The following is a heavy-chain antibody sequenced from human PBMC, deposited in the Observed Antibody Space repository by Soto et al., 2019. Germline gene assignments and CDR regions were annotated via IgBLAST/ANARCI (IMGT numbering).Heavy chain of an antibody. Sequence: EVQLVASGGGLIQPGGSLRLSCAASGFAVNSNYMSWVRQAPGKGLEWVSVIYGGGTTLYSESVKGRFTISRDNSKNTVFLQMNSLRAEDTAVYYCVRTSSYWGQGTRVIVSS. CDR1: GFAVNSNY. J-gene: IGHJ4*02. D-gene: IGHD2-2*01. CDR3: VRTSSY. V-gene: IGHV3-53*01. CDR2: IYGGGTT.